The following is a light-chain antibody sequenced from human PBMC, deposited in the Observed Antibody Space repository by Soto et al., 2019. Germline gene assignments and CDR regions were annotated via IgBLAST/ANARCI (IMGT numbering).Light chain of an antibody. Sequence: DLQMTQSPSSLSASVGDRVTIACRASQSISTHLNWYQQKPGNAPKLLIYAASSLRSGVPARFSGSGSGTDFTLTISSLQPEDFATYSCQQGYTTPGSFGQGTKVEIK. CDR1: QSISTH. CDR2: AAS. V-gene: IGKV1-39*01. CDR3: QQGYTTPGS. J-gene: IGKJ1*01.